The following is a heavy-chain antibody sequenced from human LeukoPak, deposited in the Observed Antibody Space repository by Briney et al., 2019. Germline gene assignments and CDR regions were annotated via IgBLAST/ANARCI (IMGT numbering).Heavy chain of an antibody. CDR2: ISYDGSNK. J-gene: IGHJ4*02. CDR1: GFTFSSYA. V-gene: IGHV3-30*14. D-gene: IGHD3-9*01. Sequence: GRSLRLSCAASGFTFSSYAMHWVRQAPGKGLEWVAVISYDGSNKYYADSVKGRFTISRDNSKNTLYLQMSSLRAEDTAVYYCVKDPRYYDILTGYPYYFDYWGQGTLVTVSS. CDR3: VKDPRYYDILTGYPYYFDY.